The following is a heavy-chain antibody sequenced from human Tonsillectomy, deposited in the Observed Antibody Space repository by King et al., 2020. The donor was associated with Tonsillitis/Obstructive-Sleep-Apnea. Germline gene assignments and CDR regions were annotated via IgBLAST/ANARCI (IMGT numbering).Heavy chain of an antibody. V-gene: IGHV1-18*01. CDR1: GYTFSNYG. CDR3: ARDSMSHYFDSSAYYTFNY. D-gene: IGHD3-22*01. Sequence: QLVQSGGEVKKPGASVKVSCKASGYTFSNYGISWVRQAPGQGLEWMGWISAYNGHTNSAQKLQGRVTLTTDASTSTAYMELGSLRSDDTAVYYCARDSMSHYFDSSAYYTFNYWGQGTLVTVSS. J-gene: IGHJ4*02. CDR2: ISAYNGHT.